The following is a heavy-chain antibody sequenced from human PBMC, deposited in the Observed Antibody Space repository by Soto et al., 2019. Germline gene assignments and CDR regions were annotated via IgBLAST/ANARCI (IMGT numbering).Heavy chain of an antibody. CDR3: ARESLVVVAASSDDAFDI. Sequence: QVQLVQSGAEVTKPGASVKVSCKASGYTFTSCYMHWVRQAPGQGLEWMGIINPSGGSTRYAQKVQGRVTMTRDTSTSTVYIELSSLRPEDTAVYYCARESLVVVAASSDDAFDIWSQGTMFTVAS. CDR2: INPSGGST. CDR1: GYTFTSCY. J-gene: IGHJ3*02. D-gene: IGHD2-15*01. V-gene: IGHV1-46*03.